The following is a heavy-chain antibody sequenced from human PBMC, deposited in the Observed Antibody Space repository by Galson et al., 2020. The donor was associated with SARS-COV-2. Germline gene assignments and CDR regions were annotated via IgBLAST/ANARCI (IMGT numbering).Heavy chain of an antibody. CDR1: GGSIRSFY. V-gene: IGHV4-59*01. CDR3: ARDRPNYGMDV. J-gene: IGHJ6*02. Sequence: SETLSLTCTVSGGSIRSFYWSWIRQSPGKGLEWIGTIYYTGTTQYNPSLRSRVTISLDTSKSQFSLRLSAVTAADTAVYSCARDRPNYGMDVWGQGTTVTVSS. CDR2: IYYTGTT.